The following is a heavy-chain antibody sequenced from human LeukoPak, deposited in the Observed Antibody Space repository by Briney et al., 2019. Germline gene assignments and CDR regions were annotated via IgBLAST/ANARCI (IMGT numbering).Heavy chain of an antibody. CDR2: ISGSGSSI. D-gene: IGHD4-23*01. CDR3: ARDCGGNSGPDWFDP. Sequence: GGSLRLSCAASGFTLSSYEMNWVRQAPGKGLEWVSYISGSGSSIYYADSVKGRFTISRDNAKNSLYLQMNSLRAEDTAVYYCARDCGGNSGPDWFDPWGQGTLVTVSS. V-gene: IGHV3-48*03. J-gene: IGHJ5*02. CDR1: GFTLSSYE.